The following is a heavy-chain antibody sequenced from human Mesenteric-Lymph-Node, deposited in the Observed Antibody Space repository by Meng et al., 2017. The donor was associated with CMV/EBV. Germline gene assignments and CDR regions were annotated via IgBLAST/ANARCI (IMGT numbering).Heavy chain of an antibody. CDR3: VREAQYGSSSSRFDY. D-gene: IGHD6-6*01. CDR1: GFTFSTSW. CDR2: IDSDGSST. Sequence: GESLKISCAATGFTFSTSWMHWVRQPPGKGLVWVSHIDSDGSSTTYADSVKGRFAISRDNAKNTLYLQLSGLRAEDTAVYYCVREAQYGSSSSRFDYWGQGTLVTVSS. J-gene: IGHJ4*02. V-gene: IGHV3-74*01.